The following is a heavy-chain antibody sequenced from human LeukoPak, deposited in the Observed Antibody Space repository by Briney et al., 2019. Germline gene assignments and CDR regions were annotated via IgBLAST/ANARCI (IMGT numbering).Heavy chain of an antibody. J-gene: IGHJ4*02. D-gene: IGHD2-15*01. Sequence: GGSLRLSCAASGFTFSNYVMTWVRLTPEKRLEWVSTIRGSGDTSGDSTCYAESVKGRFTISRDNSKNTLYLQMNSLRAEDTAIYYCARYCSGHTCYSGIDYWGQGTLVSVSP. CDR3: ARYCSGHTCYSGIDY. CDR2: IRGSGDTSGDST. V-gene: IGHV3-23*01. CDR1: GFTFSNYV.